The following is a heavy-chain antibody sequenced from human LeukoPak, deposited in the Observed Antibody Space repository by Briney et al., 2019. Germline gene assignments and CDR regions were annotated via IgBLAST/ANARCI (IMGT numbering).Heavy chain of an antibody. V-gene: IGHV3-33*01. CDR2: IWYDGRNK. CDR3: ARVNRGDAFDI. D-gene: IGHD3-16*02. CDR1: GFTFSSYG. Sequence: GRSLRLACAASGFTFSSYGMHWVRQAPGKGLEWVAVIWYDGRNKFYADSLKGRFTISRDNSKNTLYLQMNSLRAEDTAVYYCARVNRGDAFDIWGQGTLVTVSS. J-gene: IGHJ3*02.